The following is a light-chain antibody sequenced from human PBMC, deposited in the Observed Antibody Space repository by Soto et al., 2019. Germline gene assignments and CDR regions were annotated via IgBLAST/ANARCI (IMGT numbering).Light chain of an antibody. Sequence: QSVLTQPPSASGSPGQSVAISCTGTTSDIGGYNYVSWYQQHPGKAPKLMIYEVNKRPSGAPDRFSGSKSGNTASLTVSGLQAEDEADYYCSSHGGNSPYVFGTGTKVTVL. CDR3: SSHGGNSPYV. J-gene: IGLJ1*01. CDR1: TSDIGGYNY. CDR2: EVN. V-gene: IGLV2-8*01.